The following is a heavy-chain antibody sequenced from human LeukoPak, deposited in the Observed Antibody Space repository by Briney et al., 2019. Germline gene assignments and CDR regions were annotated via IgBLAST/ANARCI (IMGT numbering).Heavy chain of an antibody. V-gene: IGHV3-74*01. CDR3: ARDGDAPMTDFDY. D-gene: IGHD2-21*02. J-gene: IGHJ4*02. Sequence: PGGSLRLSCAASGFTFSSYWMQGVRQAPGKGLVWVSRIDGDGSSTNYADSVKGRFTISRDNAKNTLYLQMNSLRADDTAVYYCARDGDAPMTDFDYWGQGTLVTVSS. CDR2: IDGDGSST. CDR1: GFTFSSYW.